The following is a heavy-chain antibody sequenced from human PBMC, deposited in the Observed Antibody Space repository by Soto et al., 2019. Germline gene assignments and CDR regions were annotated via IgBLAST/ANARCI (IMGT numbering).Heavy chain of an antibody. D-gene: IGHD3-10*01. Sequence: SVKVSCKASGGTFSSHAISWVRQAPGQGLEWMGGIIPIFGTANSAQKFQGRVTITADESTSTAYMELSSLRSEDTAVYYCARSSGSYYYYGMDVWGQGTTVTVSS. CDR3: ARSSGSYYYYGMDV. V-gene: IGHV1-69*13. CDR2: IIPIFGTA. CDR1: GGTFSSHA. J-gene: IGHJ6*02.